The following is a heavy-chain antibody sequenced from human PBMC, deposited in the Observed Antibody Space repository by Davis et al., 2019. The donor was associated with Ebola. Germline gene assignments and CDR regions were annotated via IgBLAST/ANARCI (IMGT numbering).Heavy chain of an antibody. J-gene: IGHJ6*02. CDR2: TRNKADSYTA. CDR1: GFTFSDHY. CDR3: AGESITMVQGVRDYYYYYGMDV. D-gene: IGHD3-10*01. Sequence: GESLKISCAASGFTFSDHYMDWVRQAPGKGLEWVGRTRNKADSYTAEYAASVEGRFSISRDDSKNSLYLQMNSLETEDTAVYYCAGESITMVQGVRDYYYYYGMDVWGQGTTVTVSS. V-gene: IGHV3-72*01.